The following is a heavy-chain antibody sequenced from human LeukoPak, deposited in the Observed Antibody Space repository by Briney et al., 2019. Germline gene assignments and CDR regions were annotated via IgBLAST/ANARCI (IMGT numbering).Heavy chain of an antibody. D-gene: IGHD1-1*01. J-gene: IGHJ4*02. CDR1: GFTFSSYS. CDR2: ISSSRSYI. V-gene: IGHV3-21*01. CDR3: ARARGDRQLNPGYFDY. Sequence: PGGSLRLFCAASGFTFSSYSMNWLRQAPGKGLEWVSSISSSRSYIYYADSVKGRFTISRDNAKNSLYLQMNSLRAEDTAVYYCARARGDRQLNPGYFDYWGQGTLVTVSS.